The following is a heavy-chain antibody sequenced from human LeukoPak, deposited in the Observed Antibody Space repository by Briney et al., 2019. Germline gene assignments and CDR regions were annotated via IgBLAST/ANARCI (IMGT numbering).Heavy chain of an antibody. Sequence: PSETLCLTCTVSGGSISSSSYYWGWIRQPPGKGLEWIGSIYCSGSTYYNPSLKSRVTISVDTSKNQFSLKLSSVTAADTAVYYCARRITMVRGVKGWFDPWGQGTLVTVSS. CDR3: ARRITMVRGVKGWFDP. CDR1: GGSISSSSYY. J-gene: IGHJ5*02. CDR2: IYCSGST. V-gene: IGHV4-39*01. D-gene: IGHD3-10*01.